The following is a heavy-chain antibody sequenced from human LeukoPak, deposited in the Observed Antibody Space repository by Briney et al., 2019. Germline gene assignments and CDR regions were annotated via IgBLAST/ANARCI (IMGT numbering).Heavy chain of an antibody. V-gene: IGHV3-21*01. CDR2: ITSAGNFI. CDR1: GFTFSTYT. Sequence: GGSLRLSCAASGFTFSTYTMIWVRQAPGKGLEWVSSITSAGNFIYYADSLRGRFTVSRDNAKNSLYLQMNRLRAEDTAMYYCARDLWDHWGQGTLVTVCS. CDR3: ARDLWDH. J-gene: IGHJ4*02.